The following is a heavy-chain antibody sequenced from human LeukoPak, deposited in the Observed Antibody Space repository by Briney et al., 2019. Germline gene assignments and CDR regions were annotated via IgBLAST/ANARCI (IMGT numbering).Heavy chain of an antibody. J-gene: IGHJ4*02. CDR3: ARDPLNYDILTGYYIGSLDY. D-gene: IGHD3-9*01. Sequence: GASVKVSCKASGYTFTSYYMHWVRQAPGQGLEWMGIINPSGGSTSYAQKFQGRVTMTRDMSTSTVYMELSSLRSEDTAVYYCARDPLNYDILTGYYIGSLDYWGQGTLVTVSS. V-gene: IGHV1-46*01. CDR2: INPSGGST. CDR1: GYTFTSYY.